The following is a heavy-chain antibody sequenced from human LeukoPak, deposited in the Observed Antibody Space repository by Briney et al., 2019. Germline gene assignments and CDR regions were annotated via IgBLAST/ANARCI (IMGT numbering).Heavy chain of an antibody. D-gene: IGHD3-3*01. CDR1: GFTFSSYS. CDR2: ISCSSSTI. CDR3: AREGGYDFWSGYYFYNWFDP. V-gene: IGHV3-48*04. J-gene: IGHJ5*02. Sequence: GGSLRLSCSASGFTFSSYSMNWVRQAPGKGLEGVSYISCSSSTIYYADSVKGRFTISRDNAKNLLYLQMNSLRAEDTAVYYCAREGGYDFWSGYYFYNWFDPWGQGTLATVSS.